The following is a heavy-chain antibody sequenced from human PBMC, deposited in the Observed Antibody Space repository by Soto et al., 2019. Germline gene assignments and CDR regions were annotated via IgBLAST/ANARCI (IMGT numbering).Heavy chain of an antibody. J-gene: IGHJ4*02. V-gene: IGHV3-33*01. Sequence: GGSLRLSCAASGFTFSSYGMHWVRQAPGKGLEWVAVIWYDGSNKYYADSVKGRFTISRDNSKNTLYLQMNSLRAEDTAVYYCARDSDSYGINPYYFDYWGQGTLVTVSS. D-gene: IGHD5-18*01. CDR2: IWYDGSNK. CDR3: ARDSDSYGINPYYFDY. CDR1: GFTFSSYG.